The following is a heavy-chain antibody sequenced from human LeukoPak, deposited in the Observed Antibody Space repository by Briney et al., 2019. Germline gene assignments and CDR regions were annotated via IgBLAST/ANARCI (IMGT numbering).Heavy chain of an antibody. CDR1: GFAFSSTY. J-gene: IGHJ4*02. CDR3: AKGHCTNGICWLD. CDR2: IYSAGST. Sequence: PGGALRLSCAASGFAFSSTYMRWVRQAPGKGLEGGSIIYSAGSTYYADSVKGRFTISRDNSKNTLYLQMNSLRAEDTAVYYCAKGHCTNGICWLDWGQGTLVTVSS. V-gene: IGHV3-53*01. D-gene: IGHD2-8*01.